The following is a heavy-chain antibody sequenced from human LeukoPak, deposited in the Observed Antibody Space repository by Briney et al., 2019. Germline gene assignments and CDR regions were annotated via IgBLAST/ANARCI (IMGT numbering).Heavy chain of an antibody. J-gene: IGHJ4*02. CDR2: ISYDGSNK. CDR1: GFTFSSYA. V-gene: IGHV3-30*03. Sequence: SGGSLRLSCAASGFTFSSYAMSWVRQAPGKGLEWVAVISYDGSNKYYADSVKGRFTISRDNSKNMLYLQMNSLRAEDTAVYYCARGGGDYFDYWGQGTLVTVSS. CDR3: ARGGGDYFDY. D-gene: IGHD1-26*01.